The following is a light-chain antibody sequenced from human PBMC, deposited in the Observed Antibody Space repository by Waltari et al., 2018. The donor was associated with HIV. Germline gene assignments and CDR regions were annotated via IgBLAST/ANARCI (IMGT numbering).Light chain of an antibody. Sequence: YVLTQSPSVSVAPGETARITCEGDNIGSQSVHWYQRKPGQAPVLVIYYDDDRASGIPERFSGSNSGNTATLTINRVEAGDEADYFCQVWHSGSDCVIFGGGTKLTVL. V-gene: IGLV3-21*04. J-gene: IGLJ2*01. CDR2: YDD. CDR3: QVWHSGSDCVI. CDR1: NIGSQS.